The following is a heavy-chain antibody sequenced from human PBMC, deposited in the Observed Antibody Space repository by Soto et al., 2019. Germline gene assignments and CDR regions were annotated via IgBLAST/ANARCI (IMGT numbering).Heavy chain of an antibody. CDR1: GYTFSDYY. CDR3: AREAGPSFGYSTFDC. CDR2: INPKSGGT. V-gene: IGHV1-2*04. J-gene: IGHJ4*02. Sequence: QVQLVQSGAEVKKPGASVKVSCKASGYTFSDYYIHWVRQAPGQGLEWMGWINPKSGGTNYAQEFQGWVILTRDTSINTAYMEVSRLRSDDTAVYYCAREAGPSFGYSTFDCWGQGSLVTVSS. D-gene: IGHD5-18*01.